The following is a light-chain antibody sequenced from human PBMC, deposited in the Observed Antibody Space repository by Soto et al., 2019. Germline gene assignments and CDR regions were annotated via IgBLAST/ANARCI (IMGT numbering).Light chain of an antibody. J-gene: IGLJ3*02. CDR1: SADIGDSDY. V-gene: IGLV2-23*02. CDR3: CSYAGSDTWV. CDR2: EVT. Sequence: QSVLTQPASVSGSPGQSITISCTGTSADIGDSDYVSWYQQHPDKAPKLLISEVTNRPSGVSNRFSGSKSGNTASLTISGLQAEDEADYYCCSYAGSDTWVFGGGTKVTVL.